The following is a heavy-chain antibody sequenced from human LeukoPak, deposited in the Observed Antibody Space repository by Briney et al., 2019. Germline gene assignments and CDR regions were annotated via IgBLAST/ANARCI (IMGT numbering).Heavy chain of an antibody. CDR1: GGSISSYY. J-gene: IGHJ4*02. Sequence: SETLSLTCTVSGGSISSYYWSWIRQPPGKGLEWIGRIYTSGSTNYNPSLKSRVTISVDTSKNQFSLKLSSVTAADTAVYYCARDPGYSSSWYFDYWGQGTLVTVSS. CDR3: ARDPGYSSSWYFDY. V-gene: IGHV4-4*08. CDR2: IYTSGST. D-gene: IGHD6-6*01.